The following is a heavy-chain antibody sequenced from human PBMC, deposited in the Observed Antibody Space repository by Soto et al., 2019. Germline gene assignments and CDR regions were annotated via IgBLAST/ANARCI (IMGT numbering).Heavy chain of an antibody. CDR1: GYTFFTYD. J-gene: IGHJ5*02. V-gene: IGHV1-18*01. Sequence: ASVKVSCKASGYTFFTYDISWVRQAPGQGLEWRGWIRTYSGDTKYAQKFQGRVTITTDTSTTTAYLELRSLRSDDTAVYYCARHHGPTTSENWFEPWGQGTMVTVSS. CDR3: ARHHGPTTSENWFEP. D-gene: IGHD5-12*01. CDR2: IRTYSGDT.